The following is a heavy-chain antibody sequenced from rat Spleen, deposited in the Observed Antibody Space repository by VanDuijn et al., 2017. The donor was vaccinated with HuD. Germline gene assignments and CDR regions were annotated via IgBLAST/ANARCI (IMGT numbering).Heavy chain of an antibody. CDR1: GFSLSSNG. D-gene: IGHD4-3*01. CDR3: ARYNSGFDY. J-gene: IGHJ2*01. CDR2: ISSGGDT. V-gene: IGHV2S12*01. Sequence: QVQLKESGPGLVQPSQTLSLTCTVSGFSLSSNGVSWVRQPPGKGLEWIAAISSGGDTYYSSALKSRLSISRETSKNQVFLKMNSLQTEDTGTYYCARYNSGFDYWGQGVMVTVSS.